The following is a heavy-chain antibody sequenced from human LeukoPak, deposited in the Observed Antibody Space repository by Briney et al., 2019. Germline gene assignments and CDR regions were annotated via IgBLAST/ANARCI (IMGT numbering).Heavy chain of an antibody. Sequence: GASVKVSCKASGGTFSSYAISWVRQAPGQGLEWMGGIIPIFGTANYAQKFQGRVTITADESTSTAYMELSSLRSDDTAVYYCAMTVGATSRYFQHWGQGTLVTVSS. CDR3: AMTVGATSRYFQH. J-gene: IGHJ1*01. CDR2: IIPIFGTA. D-gene: IGHD1-26*01. CDR1: GGTFSSYA. V-gene: IGHV1-69*13.